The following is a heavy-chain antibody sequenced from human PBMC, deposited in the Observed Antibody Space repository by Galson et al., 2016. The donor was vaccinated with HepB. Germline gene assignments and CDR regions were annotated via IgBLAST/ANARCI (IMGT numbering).Heavy chain of an antibody. CDR3: AKDPDSGRNLAADS. CDR1: GFTFKNFA. D-gene: IGHD1-26*01. J-gene: IGHJ4*02. Sequence: SLRLSCAASGFTFKNFAMSWVRQGPGRGLEWVSAISDGGHRKYYAASVKGRLTVSRDNSKNTVWLQMNSLRAEDTALYYCAKDPDSGRNLAADSWGQGTLVTVSS. V-gene: IGHV3-23*01. CDR2: ISDGGHRK.